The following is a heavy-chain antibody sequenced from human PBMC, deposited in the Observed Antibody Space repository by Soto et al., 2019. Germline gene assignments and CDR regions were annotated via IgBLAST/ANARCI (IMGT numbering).Heavy chain of an antibody. CDR3: PRDVSPGSSSLYLDAFDI. CDR1: GFSFGSSW. CDR2: IKKDGSQI. D-gene: IGHD6-13*01. Sequence: EVQLVESGGDLVQPGGSLRLSCAASGFSFGSSWMTWVRQAPGKGLEWVANIKKDGSQINYLDSVRGRFTVSRDNAKNSLYLEMNSLRAEDTALYYCPRDVSPGSSSLYLDAFDIWGQGTMVTVSS. J-gene: IGHJ3*02. V-gene: IGHV3-7*05.